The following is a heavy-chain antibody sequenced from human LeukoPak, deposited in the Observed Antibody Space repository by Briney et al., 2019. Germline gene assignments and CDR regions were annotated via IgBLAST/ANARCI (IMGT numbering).Heavy chain of an antibody. CDR2: ISHSGSSI. Sequence: GGSLRLSCVASGFTFSNYLMNWVRQAPGKGLEWVSGISHSGSSIYYADTVKGRFTISRDNSKNTLYLQMDRLRVEDTAVYYCAMALDYWGQGTLVTVSS. CDR3: AMALDY. J-gene: IGHJ4*02. CDR1: GFTFSNYL. V-gene: IGHV3-23*01.